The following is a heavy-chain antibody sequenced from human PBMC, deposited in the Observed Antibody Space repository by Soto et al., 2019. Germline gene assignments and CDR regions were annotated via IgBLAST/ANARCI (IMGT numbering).Heavy chain of an antibody. J-gene: IGHJ5*02. CDR1: GGSISSSRYY. CDR3: ARHPDVARGGFDP. D-gene: IGHD3-10*01. V-gene: IGHV4-39*01. CDR2: IYYSGST. Sequence: QLQLQESGPGLVKPSETLSLTCTVSGGSISSSRYYWGWIRQPPGKGLEWIGSIYYSGSTYYNPSLKGRVTISVDTSKNQFSLKLSSVTAADTAVYYCARHPDVARGGFDPWGQGTLVTVSS.